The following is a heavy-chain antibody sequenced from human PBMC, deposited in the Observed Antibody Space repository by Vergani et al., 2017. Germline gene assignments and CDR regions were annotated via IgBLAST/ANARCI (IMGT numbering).Heavy chain of an antibody. CDR2: INHSGST. J-gene: IGHJ6*03. CDR3: ARVVSYYDYIWGGYRSHYYMDV. Sequence: QVQLQQWGAGLLKPSETLSLTCAVYGGSFSGYYWSWIRQPPGKGLEWIGEINHSGSTNYNPSLKSRVTISVDTSKNQFSLKLSSVTAADTAVYYCARVVSYYDYIWGGYRSHYYMDVWGKGTTVTVSS. D-gene: IGHD3-16*02. CDR1: GGSFSGYY. V-gene: IGHV4-34*01.